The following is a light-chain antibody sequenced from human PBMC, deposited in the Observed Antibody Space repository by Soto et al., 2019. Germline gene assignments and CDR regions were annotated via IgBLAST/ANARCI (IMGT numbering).Light chain of an antibody. J-gene: IGLJ1*01. V-gene: IGLV2-14*01. CDR2: DVS. CDR3: SSYTSSSTRV. CDR1: SSDVGGYNY. Sequence: QSALTQPASVSGSPGQSITISCTGTSSDVGGYNYVSWYQQHPGKAPKLMIYDVSNRPSGVSNRFSGSKSANTASLTISGLQAEVEADYYCSSYTSSSTRVFGTGTKLTVL.